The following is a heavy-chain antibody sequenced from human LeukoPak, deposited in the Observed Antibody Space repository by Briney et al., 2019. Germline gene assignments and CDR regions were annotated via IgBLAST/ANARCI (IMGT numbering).Heavy chain of an antibody. V-gene: IGHV3-30*18. CDR1: GFTFSSYG. J-gene: IGHJ4*02. D-gene: IGHD2-2*01. CDR2: ISYDGSSK. CDR3: AKDLGYCSSTSCLNGPLDY. Sequence: GRSLRLSCAASGFTFSSYGMHWVRQAPGKGLEWVAVISYDGSSKYYADSVKGRFTISRDNSKNTLYLQVNSLRAEDTAVYYCAKDLGYCSSTSCLNGPLDYWGQGTLVTVSS.